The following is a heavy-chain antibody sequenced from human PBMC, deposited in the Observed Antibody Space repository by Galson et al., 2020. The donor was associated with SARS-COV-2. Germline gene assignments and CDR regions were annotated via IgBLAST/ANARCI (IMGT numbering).Heavy chain of an antibody. CDR2: IWYDGSNK. J-gene: IGHJ1*01. D-gene: IGHD6-19*01. CDR3: AKDRYSSGWSGGFQH. CDR1: GFTFSSYG. V-gene: IGHV3-33*06. Sequence: GGSLRLSCAASGFTFSSYGMHWVRQAPGKGLEWVAVIWYDGSNKYYADSVKGRFTISRDNSKNTLYLQMNSLRAEDTAVYYCAKDRYSSGWSGGFQHWGQGTLVTVSS.